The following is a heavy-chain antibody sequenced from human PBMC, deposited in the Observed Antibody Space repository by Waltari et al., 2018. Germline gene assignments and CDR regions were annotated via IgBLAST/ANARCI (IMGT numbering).Heavy chain of an antibody. D-gene: IGHD6-19*01. CDR3: ARIYSSGWYYFDY. Sequence: QVTLRESGPALVKPTQTLTLTCTFSGFSLSTSGMCVRWIPQPPGKALEWLALIDWDDDKYSSTSLKTRLTISKDTSKNQVVLTMTNMDPVDTATYYCARIYSSGWYYFDYWGQGTLVTVSS. CDR1: GFSLSTSGMC. CDR2: IDWDDDK. V-gene: IGHV2-70*01. J-gene: IGHJ4*02.